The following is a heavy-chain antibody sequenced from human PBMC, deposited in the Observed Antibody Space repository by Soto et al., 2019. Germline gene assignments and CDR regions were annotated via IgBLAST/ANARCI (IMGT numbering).Heavy chain of an antibody. J-gene: IGHJ4*02. D-gene: IGHD1-26*01. CDR2: TRNKVKNYTT. Sequence: EVQLVESGGGLVQPGGSLRLSCVGSGFVFSDHYMDWVRQAPGKGLEWVGGTRNKVKNYTTEYAASVKGRFSISRDESRTSVFLQVNSLNIEATAVYHCVTGIAVASTTPGYWGQGTLVTVSS. CDR1: GFVFSDHY. V-gene: IGHV3-72*01. CDR3: VTGIAVASTTPGY.